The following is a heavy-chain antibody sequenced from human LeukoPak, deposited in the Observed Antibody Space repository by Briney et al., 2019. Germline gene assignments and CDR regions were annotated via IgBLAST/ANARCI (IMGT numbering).Heavy chain of an antibody. CDR1: GFTFSSYS. D-gene: IGHD6-13*01. CDR2: ISSSSSYI. CDR3: ARAHSSSLAWFDP. V-gene: IGHV3-21*01. J-gene: IGHJ5*02. Sequence: SGGSLRLSSAASGFTFSSYSMNWVRQAPGKGLEWVSSISSSSSYIYYADSVKGRFTISRDNAKNSLYLQMNSLRAEDTAVYYCARAHSSSLAWFDPWGQGTLVTVSS.